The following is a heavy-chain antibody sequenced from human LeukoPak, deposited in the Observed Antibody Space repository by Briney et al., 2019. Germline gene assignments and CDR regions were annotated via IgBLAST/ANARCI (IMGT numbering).Heavy chain of an antibody. J-gene: IGHJ4*02. CDR2: INHSGST. Sequence: SDTLSLTCAVYGGSFSGYYWSWIRQPPGKGLEWIGEINHSGSTNYNPSLKSRVTISVDTSKNQFSLRLSSVTAADTAVYYCARGRGYCSSISCANFDYWGQGTLVTVSS. V-gene: IGHV4-34*01. D-gene: IGHD2-2*01. CDR1: GGSFSGYY. CDR3: ARGRGYCSSISCANFDY.